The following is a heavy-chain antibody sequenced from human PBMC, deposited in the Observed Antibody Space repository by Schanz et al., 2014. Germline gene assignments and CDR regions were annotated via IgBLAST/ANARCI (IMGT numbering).Heavy chain of an antibody. Sequence: QVQLVQSGGEVKKPGASVKVSCKASGYTFTFTTYGISWVRQVPGQGLEWMGWINTNTGNPTYARGFTGRFAFSLDTSVRTAFLQISSLKAEDTAVYYCARARYGLDVWGQGTTVTVSS. CDR2: INTNTGNP. J-gene: IGHJ6*02. V-gene: IGHV7-4-1*02. CDR1: GYTFTFTTYG. CDR3: ARARYGLDV.